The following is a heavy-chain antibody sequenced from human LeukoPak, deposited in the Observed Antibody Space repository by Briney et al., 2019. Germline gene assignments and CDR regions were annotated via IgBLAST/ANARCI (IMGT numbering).Heavy chain of an antibody. J-gene: IGHJ6*02. CDR1: GYTFTSYY. CDR3: AREGGITIFGVVKARMDV. Sequence: ASVKVSCKASGYTFTSYYMHWVRPAPGQGLEWMGIINPSGGSTSYAQKFQGRVIMTRDTSTSTVYMELSSLRSEDTAVYYCAREGGITIFGVVKARMDVWGQGTTVTVSS. CDR2: INPSGGST. V-gene: IGHV1-46*01. D-gene: IGHD3-3*01.